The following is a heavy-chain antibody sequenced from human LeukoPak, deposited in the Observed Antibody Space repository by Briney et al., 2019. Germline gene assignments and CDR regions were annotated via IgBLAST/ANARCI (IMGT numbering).Heavy chain of an antibody. D-gene: IGHD2-15*01. CDR3: AREGCSGGSCYTEYYYGMDV. CDR2: ISGSGGST. V-gene: IGHV3-23*01. J-gene: IGHJ6*02. CDR1: GFTFSSYA. Sequence: GGSLRLSCAASGFTFSSYAMSWVRQAPGKGLEWVSAISGSGGSTYYVDSVKGRFTISRDNSKNTLYLQMNSLRAEDTAVYYCAREGCSGGSCYTEYYYGMDVWGQGTTVTVSS.